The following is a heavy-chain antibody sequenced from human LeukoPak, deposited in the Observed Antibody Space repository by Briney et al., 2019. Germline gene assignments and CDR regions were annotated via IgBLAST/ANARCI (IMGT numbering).Heavy chain of an antibody. V-gene: IGHV4-34*01. J-gene: IGHJ5*02. CDR2: INHSGST. Sequence: PSETLSLTCAVYGGSFSGYYWSWIRRPPGKGPEWIGEINHSGSTNYNPSLKSRVTISVNTSKNQFSLKLTSVTAADTAVYYCARGLRLTRGRFDPWGQGTLVTVSS. D-gene: IGHD4-11*01. CDR1: GGSFSGYY. CDR3: ARGLRLTRGRFDP.